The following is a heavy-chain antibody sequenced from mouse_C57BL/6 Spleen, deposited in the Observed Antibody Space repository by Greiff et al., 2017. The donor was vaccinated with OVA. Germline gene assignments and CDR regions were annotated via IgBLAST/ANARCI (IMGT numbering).Heavy chain of an antibody. CDR1: GFTFSSYA. CDR2: TSDGGSYT. V-gene: IGHV5-4*03. J-gene: IGHJ2*01. CDR3: ARGGDYGYPYFDY. Sequence: EVMLVESGGGLVKPGGSLKLSCAASGFTFSSYAMSWVRQTPEKRLEWVATTSDGGSYTYYPDNVKGRFTISRDNTKNNLYLQMSHLKSEDTAMYYCARGGDYGYPYFDYWGQGTTLTVSS. D-gene: IGHD2-2*01.